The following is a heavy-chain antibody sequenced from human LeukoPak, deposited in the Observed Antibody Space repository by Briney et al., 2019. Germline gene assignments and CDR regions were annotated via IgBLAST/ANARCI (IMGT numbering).Heavy chain of an antibody. D-gene: IGHD5-24*01. CDR2: IYTSGST. J-gene: IGHJ4*02. Sequence: SETLSLTCTVSGGSISSASYYWSWIRQPAGKGLEWIGRIYTSGSTNYNPSLKSRVTISVDTSKNQFSLKLSSVTAADTAVYYCARGGRDGYRDYWGQGTLVTVSS. CDR3: ARGGRDGYRDY. CDR1: GGSISSASYY. V-gene: IGHV4-61*02.